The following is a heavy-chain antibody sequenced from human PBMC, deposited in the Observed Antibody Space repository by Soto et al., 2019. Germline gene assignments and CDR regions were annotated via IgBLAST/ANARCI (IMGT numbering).Heavy chain of an antibody. CDR3: ARAGGLEYSLYYFDY. J-gene: IGHJ4*02. CDR2: IYYSGST. CDR1: GGSINSGGYS. D-gene: IGHD3-16*01. Sequence: SETLSLTCTVSGGSINSGGYSWSWIRQHPGKGLEWIGYIYYSGSTYYSPFLKSRVTISVDTSKNQFSLKLSSVTAADTAVYYCARAGGLEYSLYYFDYWGQGTLVTVSS. V-gene: IGHV4-31*03.